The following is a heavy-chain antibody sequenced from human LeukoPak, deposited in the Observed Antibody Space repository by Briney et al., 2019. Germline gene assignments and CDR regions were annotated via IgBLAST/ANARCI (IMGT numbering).Heavy chain of an antibody. V-gene: IGHV4-39*07. Sequence: PSETPSLTCTVSGDSISSSSYYWGWIRQPPGKGLEWIGSISYSGSTYYNPSLKSRITISVDTSKNQFSLKLSSVTAADTAVYYRARDVTAAFDYWGQGTLVTVSS. CDR3: ARDVTAAFDY. CDR1: GDSISSSSYY. CDR2: ISYSGST. J-gene: IGHJ4*02. D-gene: IGHD6-13*01.